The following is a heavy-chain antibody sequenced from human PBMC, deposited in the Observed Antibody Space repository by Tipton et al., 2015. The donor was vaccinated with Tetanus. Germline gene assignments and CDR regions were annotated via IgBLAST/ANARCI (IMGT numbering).Heavy chain of an antibody. V-gene: IGHV3-23*01. CDR3: AKEALGVLNL. J-gene: IGHJ6*04. CDR2: ISGSRLTP. Sequence: LSLTCAASGFTVSNSYMTWVRQAPGNGLEWVAAISGSRLTPYYADSVKGRFTISRDNSKNTLSLQLNSLRADDTAIYYCAKEALGVLNLWGNGTTVIVSS. CDR1: GFTVSNSY. D-gene: IGHD1-14*01.